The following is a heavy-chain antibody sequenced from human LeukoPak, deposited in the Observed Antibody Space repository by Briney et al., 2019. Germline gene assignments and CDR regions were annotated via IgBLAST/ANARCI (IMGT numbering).Heavy chain of an antibody. CDR2: ISSSSTYS. J-gene: IGHJ4*02. CDR3: ARGRGSYGYSYFAY. D-gene: IGHD5-18*01. V-gene: IGHV3-21*01. CDR1: GFTFSSYS. Sequence: PGGSLRLSCAASGFTFSSYSMNWVRQAPGEGLGWVASISSSSTYSYYADSVKGRFTISRDKAKNSLYLQMNSMRAEDTAVYYCARGRGSYGYSYFAYWGQGTLVTVSS.